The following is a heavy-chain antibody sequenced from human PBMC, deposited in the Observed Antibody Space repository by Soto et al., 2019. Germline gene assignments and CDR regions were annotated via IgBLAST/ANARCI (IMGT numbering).Heavy chain of an antibody. Sequence: ASVKVSCKTFGYTFTRSVLHWVRKAPGQSLEWMGWINGGNGNTRYSQKFQGRVTFSRDTLASTAYMELSSLRSEDTAEYYCAISATEWLNWFDSWGQGNLVTVS. CDR1: GYTFTRSV. V-gene: IGHV1-3*01. J-gene: IGHJ5*01. CDR2: INGGNGNT. CDR3: AISATEWLNWFDS. D-gene: IGHD1-1*01.